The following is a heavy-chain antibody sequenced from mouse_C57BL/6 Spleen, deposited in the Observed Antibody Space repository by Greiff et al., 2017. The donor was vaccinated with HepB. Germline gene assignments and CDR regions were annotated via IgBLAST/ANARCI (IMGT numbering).Heavy chain of an antibody. J-gene: IGHJ1*03. Sequence: QVQLQQPGAELVRPGSSVKLSCKASGYTFTSYWMHWVKQRPIQGLEWIGNIDPSDSETHYNQKFKDKATLTVAKSSSTAYMQLSSLTSEDSAVYYCANLYGNHWYFDVWGTGTTVTVSS. CDR3: ANLYGNHWYFDV. D-gene: IGHD2-1*01. CDR2: IDPSDSET. V-gene: IGHV1-52*01. CDR1: GYTFTSYW.